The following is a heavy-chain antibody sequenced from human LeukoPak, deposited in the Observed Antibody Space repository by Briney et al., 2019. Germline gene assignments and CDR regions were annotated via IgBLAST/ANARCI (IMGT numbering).Heavy chain of an antibody. V-gene: IGHV1-2*02. CDR1: GYTFTGYY. Sequence: ASVKVSCKASGYTFTGYYMHWVRQAPGQGLEWMGWINPNSGGTNYAQKFQGRVTMTRDTPISTAYMELSRLRSDDTAVYYCARSGWYGSGSYYYYYMDVWGKGTTVTISS. J-gene: IGHJ6*03. CDR2: INPNSGGT. CDR3: ARSGWYGSGSYYYYYMDV. D-gene: IGHD3-10*01.